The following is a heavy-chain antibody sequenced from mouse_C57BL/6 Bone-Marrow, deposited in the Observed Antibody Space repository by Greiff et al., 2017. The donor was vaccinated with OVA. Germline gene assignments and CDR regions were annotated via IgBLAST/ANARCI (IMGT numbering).Heavy chain of an antibody. Sequence: EVHLVESGGGLVQSGRSLRLSCATSGFTFSDFYMEWVRQAPGKGLEWIAASRNKANDYTTEYSASVKGRFIVSRDTSQSILYLQMNALRAEDTAIYYCARDLYLDYWGQGTTLTVSS. J-gene: IGHJ2*01. CDR1: GFTFSDFY. V-gene: IGHV7-1*01. CDR3: ARDLYLDY. CDR2: SRNKANDYTT.